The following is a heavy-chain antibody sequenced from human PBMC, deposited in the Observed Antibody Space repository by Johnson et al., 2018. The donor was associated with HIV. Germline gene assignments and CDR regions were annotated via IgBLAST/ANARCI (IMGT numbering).Heavy chain of an antibody. J-gene: IGHJ3*02. CDR2: ISSSGSTI. CDR3: ATDIVVVLALGGDAFDI. CDR1: GFTFSDYY. V-gene: IGHV3-11*04. Sequence: VQLVESGGGLVKPGGSLRLSCVASGFTFSDYYMTWIRQAPRKGLEWVSYISSSGSTIYYADSVKGRFTISRDNARNSLFLQMNSLRAEDTAVYYCATDIVVVLALGGDAFDIWGQGTMVIVSS. D-gene: IGHD2-2*01.